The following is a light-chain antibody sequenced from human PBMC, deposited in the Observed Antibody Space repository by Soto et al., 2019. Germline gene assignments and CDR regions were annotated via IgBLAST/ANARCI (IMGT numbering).Light chain of an antibody. V-gene: IGKV3-20*01. J-gene: IGKJ2*01. Sequence: EIVFTQSPGTLSLSPGERATVSCRASQRVSSSYLAWYQQKPGPAPSLLMYGASSRATGIADRFSGRGAGTDLTLTISRVEPEEWAVYYCPQYGSTPPYTVGQGTKLEI. CDR2: GAS. CDR3: PQYGSTPPYT. CDR1: QRVSSSY.